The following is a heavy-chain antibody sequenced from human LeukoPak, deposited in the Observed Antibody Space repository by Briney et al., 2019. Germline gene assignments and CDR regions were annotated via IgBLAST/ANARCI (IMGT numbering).Heavy chain of an antibody. V-gene: IGHV5-51*01. CDR3: ARHGSYYYDSSGYSDP. CDR2: IYPGDSDT. J-gene: IGHJ5*02. Sequence: GESLKISCKGSGYSFTSYWIGRVRQMPGKGLEWMGIIYPGDSDTRYSPSFQGQVTISADKSISTAYLQWSSLKASDTAMYYCARHGSYYYDSSGYSDPWGQGTLVTVSS. CDR1: GYSFTSYW. D-gene: IGHD3-22*01.